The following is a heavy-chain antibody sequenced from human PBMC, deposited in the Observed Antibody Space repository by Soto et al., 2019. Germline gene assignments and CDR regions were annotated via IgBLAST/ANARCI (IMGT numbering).Heavy chain of an antibody. Sequence: GGSLRLSCAASGFTFSSYAMSWVRQAPGKGLEWVSAISGSGGSTYYADSVKGRFTISRDNSKNTLYLQMNSLRAEDTAVYYCAKPRSVGWYNYNKQIDYWGQGTLVTVSS. V-gene: IGHV3-23*01. CDR2: ISGSGGST. CDR1: GFTFSSYA. J-gene: IGHJ4*02. D-gene: IGHD1-20*01. CDR3: AKPRSVGWYNYNKQIDY.